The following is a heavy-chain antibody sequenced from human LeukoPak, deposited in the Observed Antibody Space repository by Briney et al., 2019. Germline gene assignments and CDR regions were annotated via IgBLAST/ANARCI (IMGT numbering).Heavy chain of an antibody. V-gene: IGHV4-30-2*01. CDR1: GGSISSGGYP. D-gene: IGHD3-22*01. CDR3: ARASSSGYYASGAFDI. J-gene: IGHJ3*02. Sequence: SETLSLTCAVSGGSISSGGYPWSWIRQPPGKGLEWIGYIYHSGSTYYNPSLKSRVTISVDRSKNQFSLKLSSVTAADTAVYYCARASSSGYYASGAFDIWGQGTMVTVSS. CDR2: IYHSGST.